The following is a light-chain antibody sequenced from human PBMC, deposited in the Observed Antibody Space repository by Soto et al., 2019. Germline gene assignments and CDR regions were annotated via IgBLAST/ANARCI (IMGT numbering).Light chain of an antibody. CDR3: QQYGSSGT. V-gene: IGKV3-20*01. CDR1: QSVSNNY. Sequence: ETVLTQSPDIMYLSPGERATLSCRASQSVSNNYLAWYQQKPGQAPRLLIYGASNRATGIPDRFSGSGSGTDFTLTISRLEPEDFAVYYCQQYGSSGTFGQGTKVDIK. J-gene: IGKJ1*01. CDR2: GAS.